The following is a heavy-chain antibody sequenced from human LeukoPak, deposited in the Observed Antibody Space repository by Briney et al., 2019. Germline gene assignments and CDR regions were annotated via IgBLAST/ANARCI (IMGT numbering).Heavy chain of an antibody. V-gene: IGHV4-39*07. J-gene: IGHJ4*02. CDR3: ARGKREYSSSFDY. CDR2: IYYSGST. CDR1: GGSISSSSYY. D-gene: IGHD6-6*01. Sequence: SETLSLTCTVSGGSISSSSYYWGWIRQPPGKGLEWIGSIYYSGSTYYNPSLKSRVTISVDTSKNQFSLKLSSVTAADTAVYYCARGKREYSSSFDYWGQGTLVTVSS.